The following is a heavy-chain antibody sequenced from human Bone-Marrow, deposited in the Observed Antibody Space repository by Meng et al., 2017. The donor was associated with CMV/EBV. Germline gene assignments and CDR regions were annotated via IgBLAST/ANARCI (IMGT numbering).Heavy chain of an antibody. J-gene: IGHJ6*02. CDR3: ARTQESKNVEWLLFPVSGGRVYYGMDV. CDR2: MNPNSGNT. Sequence: ASVKVSCKASGYTFTSYDINWVRQATGQGLEWMGWMNPNSGNTGYGQKFQGRVTMTRNTSISTAYMELGSVRCEDRAGYYCARTQESKNVEWLLFPVSGGRVYYGMDVWGQGTTVTVSS. D-gene: IGHD3-3*01. V-gene: IGHV1-8*01. CDR1: GYTFTSYD.